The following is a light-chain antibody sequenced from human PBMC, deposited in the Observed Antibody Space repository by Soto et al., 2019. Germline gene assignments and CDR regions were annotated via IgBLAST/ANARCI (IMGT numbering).Light chain of an antibody. CDR2: EVS. Sequence: QSVLTQPPSASGSPGQSVIISCTGTSSDVGDYSYVSWYQQHPGKAPKLMIYEVSKRPSGVPDRFSGSKSGNTASLTVSGLQAEDEGDYYCSSYAGSSNVIFGGGTKVTVL. CDR1: SSDVGDYSY. J-gene: IGLJ2*01. V-gene: IGLV2-8*01. CDR3: SSYAGSSNVI.